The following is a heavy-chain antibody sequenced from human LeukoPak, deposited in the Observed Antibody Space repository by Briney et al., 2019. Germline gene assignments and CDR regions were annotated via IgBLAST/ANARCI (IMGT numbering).Heavy chain of an antibody. J-gene: IGHJ5*02. Sequence: PGGSLRLSRAASGFTFSTYWMSWVRQAPGKGLEWVANIKQDGSEKYYVDSVKGRFTISRDNAKNSLYLQMNSLRAEDTAVYYCARGGCGGDCYPNWFDPWGQGTLVTVSS. CDR3: ARGGCGGDCYPNWFDP. CDR2: IKQDGSEK. V-gene: IGHV3-7*01. CDR1: GFTFSTYW. D-gene: IGHD2-21*02.